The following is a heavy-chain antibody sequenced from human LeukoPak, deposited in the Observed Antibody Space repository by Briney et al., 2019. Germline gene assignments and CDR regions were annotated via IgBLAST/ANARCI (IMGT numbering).Heavy chain of an antibody. V-gene: IGHV4-59*08. D-gene: IGHD4-17*01. Sequence: SETLSLTCTVSGGSISSYYWSWIRQPPGKGLEWIGYIYYSGSTNYNPSLKSRVTISVDTSKNQFSLKLSSVTAADTAVYYCARHMTTASLADAFDIWGQGTMVTVSS. CDR3: ARHMTTASLADAFDI. CDR1: GGSISSYY. CDR2: IYYSGST. J-gene: IGHJ3*02.